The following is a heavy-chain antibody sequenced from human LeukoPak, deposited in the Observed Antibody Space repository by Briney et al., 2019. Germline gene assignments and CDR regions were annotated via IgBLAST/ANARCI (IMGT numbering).Heavy chain of an antibody. CDR2: ISAYTGNT. CDR1: GYTFTSYG. CDR3: ARDRSYDILTGYPDNDAFDI. V-gene: IGHV1-18*01. J-gene: IGHJ3*02. D-gene: IGHD3-9*01. Sequence: ASVKVSCKASGYTFTSYGINWVRQAPGQGLEWMGWISAYTGNTNYAQKLQGRVTMTTDTSTSTAYMELRSLRSDDTAVYYCARDRSYDILTGYPDNDAFDIWGQGTMVTVSS.